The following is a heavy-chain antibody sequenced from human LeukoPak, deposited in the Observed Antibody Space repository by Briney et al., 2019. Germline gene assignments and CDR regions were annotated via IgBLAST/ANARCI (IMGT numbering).Heavy chain of an antibody. J-gene: IGHJ6*02. Sequence: GASVKVSCKASGYTFTSYGISWVRQAPGQGLEWMGWISAYNGNTNYAQKLQGRVIMTTDTSTSTAYMELRSLRSDDTAVYYCARVLSTVSVYYGMDVWGQGTTVTVSS. D-gene: IGHD2/OR15-2a*01. CDR2: ISAYNGNT. CDR1: GYTFTSYG. V-gene: IGHV1-18*01. CDR3: ARVLSTVSVYYGMDV.